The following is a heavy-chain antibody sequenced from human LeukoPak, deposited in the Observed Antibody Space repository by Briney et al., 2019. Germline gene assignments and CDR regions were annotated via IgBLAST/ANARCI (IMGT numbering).Heavy chain of an antibody. J-gene: IGHJ6*02. CDR3: AKGTHYYDSSGYQYGMDV. CDR2: ISYDGSNK. D-gene: IGHD3-22*01. V-gene: IGHV3-30*18. CDR1: GFTFSSYG. Sequence: GGSLRLSCAASGFTFSSYGMHWVRQAPGKGLEWVAVISYDGSNKYYADSVKGRFTISRDNSKNTLYLQMNSLRAEDTAVYYCAKGTHYYDSSGYQYGMDVWGQGTTVTVSS.